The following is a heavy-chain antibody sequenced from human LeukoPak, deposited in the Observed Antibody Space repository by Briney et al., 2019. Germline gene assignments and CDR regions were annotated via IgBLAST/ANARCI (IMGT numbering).Heavy chain of an antibody. D-gene: IGHD1-26*01. J-gene: IGHJ4*02. CDR1: VYTFTDYY. CDR3: ATMGAKSFAH. CDR2: IIPNTGGT. V-gene: IGHV1-2*02. Sequence: SSVNVSCKDSVYTFTDYYIYWVRQDPRHGLEWLGWIIPNTGGTNYGPTFQDRLTMTRDRSIRTAYMEVSRLGSDDTAVYYCATMGAKSFAHCGQGTLVTVSS.